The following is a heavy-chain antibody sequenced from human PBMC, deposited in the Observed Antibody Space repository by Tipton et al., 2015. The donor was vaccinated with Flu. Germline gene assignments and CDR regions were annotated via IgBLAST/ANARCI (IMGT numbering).Heavy chain of an antibody. CDR2: IGTAHDT. J-gene: IGHJ4*02. V-gene: IGHV3-13*01. D-gene: IGHD2-15*01. CDR3: ARGAVSATPFFDH. CDR1: GFTFVSYD. Sequence: SLRLSCAASGFTFVSYDIHWVRQVPGKGLEWVSSIGTAHDTYYPDSVKGRFTISRENDKNSVYRQMNNLRAGDTSVYYCARGAVSATPFFDHLGQGTLVSVSS.